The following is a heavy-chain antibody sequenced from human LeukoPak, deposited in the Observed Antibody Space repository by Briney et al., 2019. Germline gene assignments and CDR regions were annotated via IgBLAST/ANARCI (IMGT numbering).Heavy chain of an antibody. V-gene: IGHV1-2*02. CDR3: ARVAPLYCSSTSCYGGGFDY. Sequence: ASVKVSCKASGYTFTGYYMHWVRQAPGQGLEWMGWINPNSGGTNYAQKFQGRVTMTRDTSISTAYMELSRLRSDDTAVYYCARVAPLYCSSTSCYGGGFDYWGQGTLVTVSS. D-gene: IGHD2-2*01. J-gene: IGHJ4*02. CDR1: GYTFTGYY. CDR2: INPNSGGT.